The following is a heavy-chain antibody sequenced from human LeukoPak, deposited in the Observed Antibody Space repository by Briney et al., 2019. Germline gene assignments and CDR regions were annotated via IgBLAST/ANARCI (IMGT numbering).Heavy chain of an antibody. CDR2: INHSGST. V-gene: IGHV4-34*01. D-gene: IGHD4-17*01. J-gene: IGHJ4*01. Sequence: SETLSLTCAVYGGSFSGYYWSWIRQPPGKGLEWIGEINHSGSTNYNPSLKSRVTISVDTSKNQFSLKLSSVTAADTYVYYCASGYGDLDYWGQGTLVTVSS. CDR1: GGSFSGYY. CDR3: ASGYGDLDY.